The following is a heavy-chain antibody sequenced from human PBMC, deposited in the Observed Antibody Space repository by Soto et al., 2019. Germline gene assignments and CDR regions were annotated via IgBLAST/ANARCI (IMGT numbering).Heavy chain of an antibody. D-gene: IGHD6-13*01. CDR2: IYPGDHET. CDR3: ARSHRSSPYFDF. V-gene: IGHV5-51*01. CDR1: GYTFSNFW. Sequence: GESLKISCQCSGYTFSNFWIGWVRQLPGQGLEWMGIIYPGDHETRYSPSFLGKVTISAETSINTAYLQWSSLEASDSAFYFCARSHRSSPYFDFWGQRALVTVSS. J-gene: IGHJ4*02.